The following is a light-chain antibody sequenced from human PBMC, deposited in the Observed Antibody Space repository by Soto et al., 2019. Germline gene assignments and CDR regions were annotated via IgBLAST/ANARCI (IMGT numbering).Light chain of an antibody. CDR2: GAS. CDR1: QSVAND. V-gene: IGKV3-15*01. J-gene: IGKJ5*01. CDR3: QQYNKWPQT. Sequence: EIVMTQSPATLSVSPGERATLSCRASQSVANDLAWYQHKPGQAPRLLTHGASTRATGIPARFSGVGSGTAFTLTISSLQSEDFAVYYCQQYNKWPQTFGQGTRLEI.